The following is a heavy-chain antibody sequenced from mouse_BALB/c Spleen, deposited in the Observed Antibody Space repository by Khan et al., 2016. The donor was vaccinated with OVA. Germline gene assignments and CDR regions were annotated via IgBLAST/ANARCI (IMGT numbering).Heavy chain of an antibody. D-gene: IGHD1-1*02. CDR2: IWGGGTT. Sequence: QVQLKESGPGLVAPSQNLSITCTVSGFSLTDYGVSWIRQPPGMGLEWLGVIWGGGTTYYNSALKSKLSISKDNSKCQVFLKMNSLQTDDTAMYYCATGLWSHYFALDYWGQGASVTVSS. V-gene: IGHV2-6-5*01. J-gene: IGHJ4*01. CDR1: GFSLTDYG. CDR3: ATGLWSHYFALDY.